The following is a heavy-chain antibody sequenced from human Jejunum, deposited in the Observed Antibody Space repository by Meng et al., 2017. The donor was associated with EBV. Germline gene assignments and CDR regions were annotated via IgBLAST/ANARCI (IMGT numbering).Heavy chain of an antibody. J-gene: IGHJ4*02. CDR3: ARDPYDDSRSDFDY. CDR2: IWYDGGNK. Sequence: VELVESGGGVVQPGTSLSLSCAASGFTFGRYAMDWVRQAPGKGLEWVAVIWYDGGNKYYADSVKGRFTISRDNSNNTVYLQMNSLRAEDTAVYYCARDPYDDSRSDFDYWGQGTLVTVSS. D-gene: IGHD6-6*01. CDR1: GFTFGRYA. V-gene: IGHV3-33*01.